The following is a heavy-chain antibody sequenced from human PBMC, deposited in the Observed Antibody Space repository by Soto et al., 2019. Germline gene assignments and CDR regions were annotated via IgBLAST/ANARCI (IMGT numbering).Heavy chain of an antibody. CDR2: ISWNSGSI. D-gene: IGHD3-10*01. Sequence: EVQLVESGGGLVQPGRSLRLSCAASGFTFDDYAMHWVRQAPGKGLECVSSISWNSGSIGYADSVKGRFTISRDNAKNSLYLQMNSLRAEDTALYYCAKDTRSGSYYNELDYWGQGTLVTVSS. CDR3: AKDTRSGSYYNELDY. J-gene: IGHJ4*02. V-gene: IGHV3-9*01. CDR1: GFTFDDYA.